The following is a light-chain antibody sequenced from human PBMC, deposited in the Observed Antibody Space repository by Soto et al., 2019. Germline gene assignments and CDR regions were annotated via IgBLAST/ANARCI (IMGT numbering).Light chain of an antibody. V-gene: IGLV2-23*02. CDR1: SSDIGSYHL. J-gene: IGLJ1*01. CDR2: KVS. Sequence: ALTQPASVSGSPGQSITISCTGTSSDIGSYHLVSWYQHHSGKAPKLIIYKVSQWPSGVSDRFYASKSGSTASLTISGLQAEDEADYYCCSYAGSNWGYVFGTGTKVTVL. CDR3: CSYAGSNWGYV.